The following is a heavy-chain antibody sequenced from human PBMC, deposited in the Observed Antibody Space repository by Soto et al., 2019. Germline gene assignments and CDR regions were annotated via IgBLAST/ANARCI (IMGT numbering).Heavy chain of an antibody. CDR2: IYYSGST. D-gene: IGHD1-26*01. J-gene: IGHJ4*02. CDR3: ASFSDRLTPATVFY. CDR1: GDSISSGSYY. Sequence: SETLSLTCTVSGDSISSGSYYWTWIRQHPGKGLEWIGYIYYSGSTFYNPSLKSRLTISVDTSKNQFSLKLTSVTAADTAVYYCASFSDRLTPATVFYWGQGALVS. V-gene: IGHV4-31*03.